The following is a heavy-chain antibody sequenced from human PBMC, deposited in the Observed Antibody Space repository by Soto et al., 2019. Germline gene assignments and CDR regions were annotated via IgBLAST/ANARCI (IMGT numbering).Heavy chain of an antibody. CDR2: IIPIFGTA. CDR1: GGTFSSYA. Sequence: QVQLVQSGAEVKKPGSSVKVSSKASGGTFSSYAISWVRQAPGQGLEWMGGIIPIFGTANYAQKFQGRVTITADESTSTAYMELSSLRSEDTAVYYCARDPLGGYYDSSGYYPGYWGQGTLVTVSS. J-gene: IGHJ4*02. CDR3: ARDPLGGYYDSSGYYPGY. V-gene: IGHV1-69*01. D-gene: IGHD3-22*01.